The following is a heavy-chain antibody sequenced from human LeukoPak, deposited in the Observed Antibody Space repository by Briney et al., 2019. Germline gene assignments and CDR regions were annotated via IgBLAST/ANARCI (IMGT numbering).Heavy chain of an antibody. CDR3: ASHPSSYDYVWGSYRPAWFDP. CDR2: IYHSGST. V-gene: IGHV4-31*03. CDR1: GGSISSGGYY. J-gene: IGHJ5*02. Sequence: SETLSLTCTVSGGSISSGGYYWSWIRQHPGKGLEWIGYIYHSGSTYYNPSLKSRVTISVDTSKTQFSLKLSSVTAADTAVHYCASHPSSYDYVWGSYRPAWFDPWGQGTLVTVSS. D-gene: IGHD3-16*02.